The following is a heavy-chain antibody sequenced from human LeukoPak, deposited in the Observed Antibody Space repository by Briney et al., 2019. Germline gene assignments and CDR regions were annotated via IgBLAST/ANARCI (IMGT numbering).Heavy chain of an antibody. CDR3: ARKNGLDY. V-gene: IGHV3-30*02. CDR1: GFTFSSYG. CDR2: IRYDGSNK. J-gene: IGHJ4*02. Sequence: GGSLRLSCAASGFTFSSYGMHWVRQAPGKGLEWVAFIRYDGSNKYYADSVKGRFTISRDNAKNSLYLQMNSLRAEDTAVYYCARKNGLDYWGQGTLVTVSS.